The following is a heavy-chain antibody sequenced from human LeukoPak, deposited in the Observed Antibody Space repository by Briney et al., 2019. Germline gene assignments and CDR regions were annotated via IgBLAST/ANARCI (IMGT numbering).Heavy chain of an antibody. Sequence: GASLKISCKGSGHSSTSYWIGWVRQMPGKGLEWMGIVYPGDSDIRYSPSFQDQVTISADKSISTAYLQWSSLKASDTAMYYCARLYWNAFDVWGQGTMVTVSS. CDR1: GHSSTSYW. V-gene: IGHV5-51*01. J-gene: IGHJ3*01. D-gene: IGHD1-1*01. CDR2: VYPGDSDI. CDR3: ARLYWNAFDV.